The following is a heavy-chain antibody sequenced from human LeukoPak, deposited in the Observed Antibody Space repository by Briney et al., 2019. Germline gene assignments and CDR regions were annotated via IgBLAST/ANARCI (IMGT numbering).Heavy chain of an antibody. CDR1: GFSLTTSGMC. Sequence: SGPALVKPTQTLTLTCTLSGFSLTTSGMCVSWIRQPPGKALEWPALIDWDDDKSYSTSLKTRLTISKDTSKNQVVLTMTNMDPVDNATYYCARGSSHGFDYWGQGTLVTVSS. CDR2: IDWDDDK. CDR3: ARGSSHGFDY. V-gene: IGHV2-70*01. J-gene: IGHJ4*02.